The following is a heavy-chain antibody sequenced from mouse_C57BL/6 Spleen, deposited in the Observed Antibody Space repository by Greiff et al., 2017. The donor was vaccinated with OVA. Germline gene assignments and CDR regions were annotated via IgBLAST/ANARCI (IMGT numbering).Heavy chain of an antibody. CDR3: TRGVGDGYYEWYFDG. Sequence: VQLQQSGAELVRPGASVTLSCKASGYTFTDYEMHWVKQTPVHGLEWIGAIDPETGGTAYNQKFKGKAILTADKSSSTAYMELRSLTSEDSAVYYCTRGVGDGYYEWYFDGWGTGTTVTVSS. CDR1: GYTFTDYE. V-gene: IGHV1-15*01. D-gene: IGHD2-3*01. J-gene: IGHJ1*03. CDR2: IDPETGGT.